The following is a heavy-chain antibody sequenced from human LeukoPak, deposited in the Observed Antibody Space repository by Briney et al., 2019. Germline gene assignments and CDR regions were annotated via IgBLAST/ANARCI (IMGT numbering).Heavy chain of an antibody. Sequence: SETLSLTCTVSGGSISSSSYYWGWIRQPPGKGLEWIGSIYHSGSTYYNPSLKSRVTISVDTSKNQFSLKLSSVTAADTAVYYCARDGDYSAFDIWGQGTMVTVSS. CDR1: GGSISSSSYY. J-gene: IGHJ3*02. D-gene: IGHD4-11*01. CDR2: IYHSGST. CDR3: ARDGDYSAFDI. V-gene: IGHV4-39*07.